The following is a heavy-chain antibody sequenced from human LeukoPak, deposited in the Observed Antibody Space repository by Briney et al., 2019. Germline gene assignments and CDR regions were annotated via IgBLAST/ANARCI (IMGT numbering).Heavy chain of an antibody. J-gene: IGHJ4*02. CDR3: ARVGSGNIDY. CDR2: IYYSGST. CDR1: GGSISSGDYY. Sequence: SETLSLTCTVSGGSISSGDYYWSWIRQPPGKGLEWIGYIYYSGSTYYNPSLQSRVTISVDTSKNQFSLKLSSVTAADTAVYYCARVGSGNIDYWGQGTLVTVSS. V-gene: IGHV4-30-4*08. D-gene: IGHD2-15*01.